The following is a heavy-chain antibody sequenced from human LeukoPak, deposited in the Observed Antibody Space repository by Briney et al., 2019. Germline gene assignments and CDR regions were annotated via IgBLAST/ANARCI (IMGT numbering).Heavy chain of an antibody. D-gene: IGHD3-22*01. Sequence: GASVKVSCKASGGTFSSYAISWVRQAPGQGLGWMGRIIPILGIANYAQKFQGRVTITADKSTSTAYMELSSLRSEDTAVYYCARNYYDSSGYITYYFDYWGQGTLVTVSS. CDR3: ARNYYDSSGYITYYFDY. CDR1: GGTFSSYA. J-gene: IGHJ4*02. V-gene: IGHV1-69*04. CDR2: IIPILGIA.